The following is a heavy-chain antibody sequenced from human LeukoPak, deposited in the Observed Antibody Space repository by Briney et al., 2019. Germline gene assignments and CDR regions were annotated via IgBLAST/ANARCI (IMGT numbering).Heavy chain of an antibody. CDR3: ARDHYYDSSPQLVPDAFDI. V-gene: IGHV4-59*12. CDR2: ISYSGST. CDR1: GGSINSYY. D-gene: IGHD3-22*01. Sequence: PSETLSLTCTVSGGSINSYYWSWIRQPPGKGLEWIGYISYSGSTSYNPSLENRVAMSVDTSKNQFSLKLSSVTAADTAVYYCARDHYYDSSPQLVPDAFDIWGQGTMVTVSS. J-gene: IGHJ3*02.